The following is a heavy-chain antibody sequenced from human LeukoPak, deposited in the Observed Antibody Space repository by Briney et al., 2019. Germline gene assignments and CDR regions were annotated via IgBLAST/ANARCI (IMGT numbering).Heavy chain of an antibody. CDR3: AREAENYGLPFDI. CDR1: GFTFSTYW. Sequence: GGSLRLSCAASGFTFSTYWMSWVRQAPGKGLEWVAKIKQDGSEEYFVDSVKGRFTISRDNAKNSLYLQMNSLRAEDTAVYYCAREAENYGLPFDIWGQGTMVTVSS. D-gene: IGHD3-10*01. J-gene: IGHJ3*02. V-gene: IGHV3-7*05. CDR2: IKQDGSEE.